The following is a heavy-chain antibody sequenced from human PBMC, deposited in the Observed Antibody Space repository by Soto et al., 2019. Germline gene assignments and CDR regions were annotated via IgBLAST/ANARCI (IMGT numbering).Heavy chain of an antibody. Sequence: QVQLQESGPGLVKPSQTLSLTCTVSGGSISSGGNYWSWIRQHPGKGLEWIGYIYYSWSTYYNPSLTSRVTISVDTSKNQFSVQLSAVTAADKAVYYCARDPSVANYWYFDLWGRGTLVTVSS. D-gene: IGHD2-15*01. CDR1: GGSISSGGNY. CDR2: IYYSWST. CDR3: ARDPSVANYWYFDL. J-gene: IGHJ2*01. V-gene: IGHV4-31*03.